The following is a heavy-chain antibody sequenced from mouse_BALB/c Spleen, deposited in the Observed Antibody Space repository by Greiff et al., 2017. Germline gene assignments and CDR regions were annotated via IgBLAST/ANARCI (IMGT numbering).Heavy chain of an antibody. CDR2: ISSGGST. Sequence: EVQGVESGGGLVKPGGSLKLSCAASGFTFSSYALSWVRQTPEKRLEWVASISSGGSTYYPDSVKGRFTISRDNARNILYLQMNSLRSEDTARYYWARGEDYEFAYWGQGTLVTVSA. D-gene: IGHD2-4*01. CDR1: GFTFSSYA. V-gene: IGHV5-6-5*01. J-gene: IGHJ3*01. CDR3: ARGEDYEFAY.